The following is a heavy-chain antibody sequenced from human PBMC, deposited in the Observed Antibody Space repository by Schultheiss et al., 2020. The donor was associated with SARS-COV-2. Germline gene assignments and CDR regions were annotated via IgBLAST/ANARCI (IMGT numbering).Heavy chain of an antibody. J-gene: IGHJ6*02. V-gene: IGHV3-30*03. CDR2: ISYDGSNK. D-gene: IGHD3-3*01. Sequence: GGSLRLSCAASGFTFSSYGMHWVRQAPGKGLEWVAVISYDGSNKYYADSVKGRFTISRDNSKDTLYLQMNSLRAEDTAVYYCARDNLDFWSGFDGMDVWGQGTTVTVSS. CDR1: GFTFSSYG. CDR3: ARDNLDFWSGFDGMDV.